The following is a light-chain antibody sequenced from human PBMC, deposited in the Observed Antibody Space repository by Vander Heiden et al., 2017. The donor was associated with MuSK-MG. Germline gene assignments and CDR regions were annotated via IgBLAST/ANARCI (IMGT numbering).Light chain of an antibody. CDR1: QSISSY. CDR2: AAS. Sequence: DIQMTQSPFSLSASVGDRVTITCRASQSISSYLNWYQQKPGKAPKLLIYAASTLQSGVPSRFSGSGSGTDFTLTISSLQPEDFATYYCQQSDSSRLAFGGGTKVE. V-gene: IGKV1-39*01. J-gene: IGKJ4*01. CDR3: QQSDSSRLA.